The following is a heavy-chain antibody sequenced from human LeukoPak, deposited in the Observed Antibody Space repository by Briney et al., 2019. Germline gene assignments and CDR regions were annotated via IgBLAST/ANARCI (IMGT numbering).Heavy chain of an antibody. J-gene: IGHJ4*02. CDR3: ERVGGNSGYDGFVY. CDR1: GFTFDDYG. Sequence: GGSLRLSCAASGFTFDDYGMSWVRQAPGKGLEWVSGINWNGGSTGYADSVKGRFTISRDNAKNSLYPQMNSLRAEDTALYYCERVGGNSGYDGFVYWGQGTLVTVSS. V-gene: IGHV3-20*04. D-gene: IGHD5-12*01. CDR2: INWNGGST.